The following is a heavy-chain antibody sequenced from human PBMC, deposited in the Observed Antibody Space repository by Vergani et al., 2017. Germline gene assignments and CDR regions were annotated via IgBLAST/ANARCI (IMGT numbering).Heavy chain of an antibody. D-gene: IGHD3-22*01. V-gene: IGHV5-51*01. CDR3: ARHDSSGYYYLDAFDI. J-gene: IGHJ3*02. Sequence: EVQLVQSGAEVKKPGESLKISCKGSGYSFTSYWIGWVRQMPGKGLEWMGIIYPGDSDTRYSPSFQGQVTISADKSICTAYLQWSSLKASDTAMYYCARHDSSGYYYLDAFDIWGQGTMVTVSS. CDR2: IYPGDSDT. CDR1: GYSFTSYW.